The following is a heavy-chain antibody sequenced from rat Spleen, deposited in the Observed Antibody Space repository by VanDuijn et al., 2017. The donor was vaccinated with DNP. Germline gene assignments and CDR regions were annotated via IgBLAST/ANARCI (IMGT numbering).Heavy chain of an antibody. CDR3: ARQLLEYFDY. V-gene: IGHV5-22*01. CDR1: GFTFSDYY. J-gene: IGHJ2*01. CDR2: ISFDGGTT. Sequence: EVQLVESGGGLVQPGRSLKLSCTASGFTFSDYYMAWVRQAPTKGLEWVAYISFDGGTTYYGDSVKGRFTISRDNAKSSLYLQMDSLRSEDTATYYCARQLLEYFDYWGQGVMVTVSS.